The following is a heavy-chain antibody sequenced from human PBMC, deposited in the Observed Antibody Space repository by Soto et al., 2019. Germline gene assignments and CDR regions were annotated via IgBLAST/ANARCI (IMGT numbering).Heavy chain of an antibody. Sequence: EVQLLESGGGLVQPGGSLRLSCAASGFTFSSYAMNWVRQAPGKGLEWVSVISGSGDSTYYADSVKGRFTISRDNSKNTLYLQMNSLRAEETAVYYCARRGSGSYDDYWGQGTLVTVSS. V-gene: IGHV3-23*01. CDR1: GFTFSSYA. J-gene: IGHJ4*02. D-gene: IGHD1-26*01. CDR2: ISGSGDST. CDR3: ARRGSGSYDDY.